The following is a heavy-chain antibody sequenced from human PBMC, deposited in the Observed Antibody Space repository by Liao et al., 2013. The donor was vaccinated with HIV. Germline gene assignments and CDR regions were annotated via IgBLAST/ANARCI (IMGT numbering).Heavy chain of an antibody. V-gene: IGHV4-39*07. CDR2: IYYSGST. D-gene: IGHD3-3*01. Sequence: QLQLQESGPGLVKPSETLSLTCTVSGGSISSSSYYWGWIRQPPGKGLEWIGSIYYSGSTYYNPSLKSRVTISVDTSKNQFSLKLSSVTAADTAVYYCARGGRIFGAFPLRYWGQGTLVTVSS. CDR1: GGSISSSSYY. CDR3: ARGGRIFGAFPLRY. J-gene: IGHJ4*02.